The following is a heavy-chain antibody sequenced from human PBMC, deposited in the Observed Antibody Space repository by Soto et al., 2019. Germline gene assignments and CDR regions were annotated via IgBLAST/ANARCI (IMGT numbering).Heavy chain of an antibody. CDR3: ARYSNNWFQTEGMDV. CDR2: IDASGNT. V-gene: IGHV4-4*07. CDR1: VDSISTYY. D-gene: IGHD1-20*01. J-gene: IGHJ6*02. Sequence: PSETLSLTCTVSVDSISTYYWSWIRRPAGKGLEWIGRIDASGNTNYNPSLKSRVTMSADTSKKKFSLKLTSVTAADTAVYYCARYSNNWFQTEGMDVWGQGTTVTVSS.